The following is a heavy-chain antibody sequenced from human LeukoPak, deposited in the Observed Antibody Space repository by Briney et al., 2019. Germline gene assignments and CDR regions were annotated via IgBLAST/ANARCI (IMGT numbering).Heavy chain of an antibody. CDR1: GFTFSTYL. D-gene: IGHD3-10*01. J-gene: IGHJ6*03. CDR3: AKGGGGSGRYYYYYYYMDV. V-gene: IGHV3-74*01. CDR2: IHGDGIST. Sequence: PGGSLRLSCAASGFTFSTYLMHWVRQAPGKGLVWVSRIHGDGISTTYADSVKGRFTISRDNAKNTLYLQMNSLRAEDTAVYYCAKGGGGSGRYYYYYYYMDVWGKGTTVTISS.